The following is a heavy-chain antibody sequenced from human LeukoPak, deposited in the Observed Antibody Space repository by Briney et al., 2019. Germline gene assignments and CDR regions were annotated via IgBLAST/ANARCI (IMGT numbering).Heavy chain of an antibody. D-gene: IGHD6-13*01. V-gene: IGHV4-59*12. J-gene: IGHJ3*01. CDR2: IYYGGST. CDR3: ARFRMTASATAAFDL. CDR1: GGSISSYY. Sequence: PSETLSLTCTVSGGSISSYYWSWIRQPPGKGLEWIGYIYYGGSTNYNPSLKSRVTISVDTSKNQFSLKLSSVTAADTAVYYCARFRMTASATAAFDLWGQGTLVTVSS.